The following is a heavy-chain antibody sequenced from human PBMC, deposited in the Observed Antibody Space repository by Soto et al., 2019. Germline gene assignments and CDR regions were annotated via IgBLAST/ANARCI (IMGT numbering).Heavy chain of an antibody. CDR3: ARRWGEGRVDY. CDR2: ICHSGYT. J-gene: IGHJ4*02. V-gene: IGHV4-4*02. Sequence: QVQLQESGPGLVKPSGTLSLTCAVSGGSISSSNWWSWVRQPPGKGMEWIGEICHSGYTNYNPSLKSRVTMAVDKSRNQFSLKLSSVTAADTAVYYCARRWGEGRVDYWGQGTLVTVSS. CDR1: GGSISSSNW. D-gene: IGHD3-10*01.